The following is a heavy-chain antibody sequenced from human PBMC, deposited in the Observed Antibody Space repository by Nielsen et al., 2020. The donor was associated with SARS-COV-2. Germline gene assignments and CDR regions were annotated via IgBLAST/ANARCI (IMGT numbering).Heavy chain of an antibody. CDR3: AKDQRGGSGSCFGY. CDR2: ISYDGSNK. D-gene: IGHD3-10*01. J-gene: IGHJ4*02. CDR1: GFTFSSYG. Sequence: GESLKISCAASGFTFSSYGMHWVRQAPGKGLEWVAVISYDGSNKYYADSVKGRFAISRDNSKDTLYLQMNSLRAEDTAVYYCAKDQRGGSGSCFGYWGQGTLVTVSS. V-gene: IGHV3-30*18.